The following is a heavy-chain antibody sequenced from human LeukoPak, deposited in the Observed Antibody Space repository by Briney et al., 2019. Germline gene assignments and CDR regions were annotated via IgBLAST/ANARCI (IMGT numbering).Heavy chain of an antibody. V-gene: IGHV3-30*18. CDR2: ISYDGSNK. CDR1: GFTFSSYG. Sequence: GGSLRLSCAASGFTFSSYGMHWVRQAPGKGLEWVAVISYDGSNKYYADSVKGRFTISRDSSKNTLYLQMNSLRAEDTAVYYCAKHSSGGSCYVDYWGQGTLVTVSS. J-gene: IGHJ4*02. D-gene: IGHD2-15*01. CDR3: AKHSSGGSCYVDY.